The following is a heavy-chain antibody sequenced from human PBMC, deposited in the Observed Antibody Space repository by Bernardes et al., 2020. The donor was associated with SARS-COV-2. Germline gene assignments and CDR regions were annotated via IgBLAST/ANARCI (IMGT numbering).Heavy chain of an antibody. CDR2: IKQDGSEK. Sequence: GGSLRLSCASSGFTFSSYCMSWVRQAPGKGLEWVANIKQDGSEKYYVDSVKGRFTISRDNAKNSLYLQMYSLRAEDTAVYYCARVCFDWLLPPGWYYYYYGMDVWGQGTTVTVSS. CDR3: ARVCFDWLLPPGWYYYYYGMDV. D-gene: IGHD3-9*01. CDR1: GFTFSSYC. V-gene: IGHV3-7*01. J-gene: IGHJ6*02.